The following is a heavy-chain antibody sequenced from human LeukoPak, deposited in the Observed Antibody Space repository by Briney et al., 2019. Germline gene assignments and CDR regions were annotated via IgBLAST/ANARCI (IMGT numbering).Heavy chain of an antibody. V-gene: IGHV3-11*01. Sequence: GGSLRLSCAASGFTFSDYYMSWIRQAPGKGLEWVSYISSRGSTIYYADSVKGRFTISRDNAKNSLYLQMNSLRAEDTAVYYCARDSDDSSGYYLPSLDYWGQGTLVTVSS. CDR2: ISSRGSTI. CDR1: GFTFSDYY. CDR3: ARDSDDSSGYYLPSLDY. D-gene: IGHD3-22*01. J-gene: IGHJ4*02.